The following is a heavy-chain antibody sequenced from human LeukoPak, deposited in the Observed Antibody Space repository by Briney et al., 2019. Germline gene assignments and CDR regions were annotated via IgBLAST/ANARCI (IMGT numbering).Heavy chain of an antibody. V-gene: IGHV3-48*03. Sequence: PGGSLRLSCAASGFTFSSYEMNWVRQAPWKGLEWVSCISRSGSTIYYADSVKGRFTISRDNAKNSLYLQMNSLRAEDTAVYYCARVTPDYGDHFTDYWGQGTLVTVSS. CDR3: ARVTPDYGDHFTDY. CDR1: GFTFSSYE. CDR2: ISRSGSTI. J-gene: IGHJ4*02. D-gene: IGHD4-17*01.